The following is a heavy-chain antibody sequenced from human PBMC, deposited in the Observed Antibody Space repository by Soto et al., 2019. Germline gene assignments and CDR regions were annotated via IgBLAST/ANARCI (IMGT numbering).Heavy chain of an antibody. D-gene: IGHD3-3*01. CDR1: GFTFSSYA. Sequence: PGGSLRLSCAASGFTFSSYAMHWVRQAPGKGLEWVAVLSYDGSNKYYADSVKGRFTISRDNAKNTLYLQMNSLRAEDTAVYYCARDRTRYDFWSGHHRGYYYYYGMDVWGQGTTVTVSS. CDR3: ARDRTRYDFWSGHHRGYYYYYGMDV. J-gene: IGHJ6*02. CDR2: LSYDGSNK. V-gene: IGHV3-30-3*01.